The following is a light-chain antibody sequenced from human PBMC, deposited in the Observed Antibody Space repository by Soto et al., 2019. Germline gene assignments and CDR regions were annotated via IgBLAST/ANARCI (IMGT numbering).Light chain of an antibody. CDR1: NSIIGSNH. CDR2: GNN. J-gene: IGLJ2*01. V-gene: IGLV1-44*01. CDR3: AAWDDSLNGHVV. Sequence: QSVLTQPPSASGTPGQRVAISCSGSNSIIGSNHVNWYQQLPGTAPKLLIYGNNQRPSGVPDRFSGSRSGTSASLAISGLQSEDEADYYCAAWDDSLNGHVVFGGGTKLTVL.